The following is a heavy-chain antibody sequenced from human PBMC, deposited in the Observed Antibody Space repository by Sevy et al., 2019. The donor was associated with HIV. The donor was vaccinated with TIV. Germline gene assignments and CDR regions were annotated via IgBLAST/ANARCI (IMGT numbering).Heavy chain of an antibody. CDR1: GFTFSSYS. V-gene: IGHV3-21*01. J-gene: IGHJ6*02. Sequence: GGSLRLSCAASGFTFSSYSMNWVRQAPGKGLEWVSSISSSSSYIYYADSVKGRFTISRDNAKNSLYLQMNSLRAEDTAVYYCARDGGYIREYSSSWYIHYGMDVWGQGTTVTVSS. D-gene: IGHD6-13*01. CDR2: ISSSSSYI. CDR3: ARDGGYIREYSSSWYIHYGMDV.